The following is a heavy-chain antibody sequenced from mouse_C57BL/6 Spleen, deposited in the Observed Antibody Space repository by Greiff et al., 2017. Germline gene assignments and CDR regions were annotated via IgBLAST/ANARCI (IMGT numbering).Heavy chain of an antibody. V-gene: IGHV5-12*01. Sequence: EVQLVESGGGLVQPGGSLKLSCAASGFTFSVYYMYWVRQTPEKRLEWVAYISNGGGSTYYPDTVKGRFTISRDNAKNTLYLQMSRLKYEDTATYYCARTGTVGGAYWGQGTLVTVSA. CDR2: ISNGGGST. J-gene: IGHJ3*01. CDR1: GFTFSVYY. D-gene: IGHD4-1*01. CDR3: ARTGTVGGAY.